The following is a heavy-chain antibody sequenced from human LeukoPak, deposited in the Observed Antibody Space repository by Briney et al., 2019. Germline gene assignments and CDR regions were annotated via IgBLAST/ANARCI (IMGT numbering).Heavy chain of an antibody. CDR3: ATAHQFSFQD. CDR1: GFTLRNYA. Sequence: GGSLRLSCAASGFTLRNYAMSWVRQAPGKGLEWVSLISGSGDTYYADSVKGRFTISRDNSKNTLYLQMISLRAEDTAVYYCATAHQFSFQDRVQGTLVTVSS. V-gene: IGHV3-23*01. CDR2: ISGSGDT. J-gene: IGHJ1*01. D-gene: IGHD2-2*01.